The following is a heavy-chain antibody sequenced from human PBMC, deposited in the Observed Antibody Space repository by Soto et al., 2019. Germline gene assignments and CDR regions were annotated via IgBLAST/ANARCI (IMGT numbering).Heavy chain of an antibody. CDR1: GYTFTSYG. CDR2: ISAYNGNT. Sequence: GASVKVSCKASGYTFTSYGISWVRQAPGQGLEWMGWISAYNGNTNYAQKLQGRVTMTTDTSTSTAYMELRSLRSDDTAVYYCARGSSWYRLYYYYYREVWGKGTTVTVSS. J-gene: IGHJ6*03. CDR3: ARGSSWYRLYYYYYREV. D-gene: IGHD6-13*01. V-gene: IGHV1-18*01.